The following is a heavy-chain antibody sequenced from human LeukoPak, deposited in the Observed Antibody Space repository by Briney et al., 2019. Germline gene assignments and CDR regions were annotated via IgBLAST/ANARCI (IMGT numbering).Heavy chain of an antibody. V-gene: IGHV3-20*04. Sequence: PGGSLRLSCAASGFTFDDYGMSWVRQAPGKGLEWVSGINWNGGSTGYADSVKGRFTIPRDNAKNSLYLQMNSLRAEDTALYYCAVLGAMPGAEAFDIWGQGTMVTVSS. CDR1: GFTFDDYG. CDR2: INWNGGST. D-gene: IGHD2-2*01. J-gene: IGHJ3*02. CDR3: AVLGAMPGAEAFDI.